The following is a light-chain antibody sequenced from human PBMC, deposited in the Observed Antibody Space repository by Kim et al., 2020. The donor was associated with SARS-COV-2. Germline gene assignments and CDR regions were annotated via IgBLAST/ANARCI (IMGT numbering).Light chain of an antibody. Sequence: SVGDRVTITCRASQGISSYLAWYQQKPGKAPKLLIYAASTLQSGVPSRFSGSGSGTEFTLTISSLQPEDFATYYCQQLNSYPPFTFGPGTKVDIK. CDR3: QQLNSYPPFT. J-gene: IGKJ3*01. V-gene: IGKV1-9*01. CDR1: QGISSY. CDR2: AAS.